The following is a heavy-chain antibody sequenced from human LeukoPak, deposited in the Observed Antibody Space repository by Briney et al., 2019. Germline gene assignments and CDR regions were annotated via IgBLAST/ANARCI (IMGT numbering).Heavy chain of an antibody. CDR3: ATFFDAFDI. V-gene: IGHV4-59*12. Sequence: SETLSLTCTVSGGSISSYYWSRIRQPPGKGLEWIGYIYYSGSTNYNPSLKSRVTISVDKSKNQFSLKLSSVTAADTAVYYCATFFDAFDIWGQGTMVTVSS. D-gene: IGHD3-16*01. CDR1: GGSISSYY. CDR2: IYYSGST. J-gene: IGHJ3*02.